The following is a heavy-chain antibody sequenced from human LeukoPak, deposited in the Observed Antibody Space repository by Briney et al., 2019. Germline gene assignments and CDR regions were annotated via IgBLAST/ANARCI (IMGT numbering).Heavy chain of an antibody. CDR2: INPNSGGT. CDR1: GYTFTGYY. Sequence: ASVKVSCKASGYTFTGYYMHWVRQAPGQGLEWMGWINPNSGGTNYAQKFQGRVTMTRDTSISTAYMELSRLRSDDTAVYHCARLYDYGDYRWFDPWGQGTLVTVSS. J-gene: IGHJ5*02. D-gene: IGHD4-17*01. CDR3: ARLYDYGDYRWFDP. V-gene: IGHV1-2*02.